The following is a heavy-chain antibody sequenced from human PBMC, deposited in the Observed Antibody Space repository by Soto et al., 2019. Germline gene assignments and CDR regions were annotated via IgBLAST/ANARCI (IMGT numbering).Heavy chain of an antibody. CDR2: IYYSGST. CDR3: AVHCSGGSCDHYYYYGMDV. D-gene: IGHD2-15*01. CDR1: GGSISSSSYY. V-gene: IGHV4-39*01. Sequence: QLQLQESGPGLVKPSETLSLTCTVSGGSISSSSYYWGWIRQPPGKGLEWIGSIYYSGSTYYNPSLKSRVTISVDTSKNQFSLKLSSVTAADTAVYYCAVHCSGGSCDHYYYYGMDVWGQGTTVTVSS. J-gene: IGHJ6*02.